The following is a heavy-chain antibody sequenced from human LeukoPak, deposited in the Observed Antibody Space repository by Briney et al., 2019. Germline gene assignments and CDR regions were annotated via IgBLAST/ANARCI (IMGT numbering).Heavy chain of an antibody. Sequence: SVKVSCKASGGTFSSYAISWVRQAPGQGLEWMGRIIPILGIANYAQKFQGRVTMTRNTSISTAYMELSSLRSEDTAVYYCAGFGLYYYYGMDVWGQGTTVTVSS. J-gene: IGHJ6*02. CDR3: AGFGLYYYYGMDV. V-gene: IGHV1-69*04. CDR2: IIPILGIA. D-gene: IGHD3-10*01. CDR1: GGTFSSYA.